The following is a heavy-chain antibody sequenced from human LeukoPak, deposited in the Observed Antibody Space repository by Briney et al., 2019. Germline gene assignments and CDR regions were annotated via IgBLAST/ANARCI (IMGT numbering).Heavy chain of an antibody. V-gene: IGHV5-10-1*01. CDR3: ARHQAYYYDSSGHTRWYFDL. J-gene: IGHJ2*01. CDR2: IDPSDSYT. Sequence: PGESLQISCKGSGYSFTNYWISWVRQMPGKGLEWMGRIDPSDSYTNYSPSFQGHVTISADKSISTAYLQWSSLKASDTAMYYCARHQAYYYDSSGHTRWYFDLWGRGTLVTVSS. D-gene: IGHD3-22*01. CDR1: GYSFTNYW.